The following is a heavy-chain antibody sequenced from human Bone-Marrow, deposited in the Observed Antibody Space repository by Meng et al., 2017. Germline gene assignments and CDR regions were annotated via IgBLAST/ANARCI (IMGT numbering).Heavy chain of an antibody. D-gene: IGHD5-18*01. CDR3: ARGSWLQLWLQDY. Sequence: HVQHNYWGSGLVKSSDALVLNCSVEGGSVSGYYWSLLRQPPGKGLEWIGEINHSGSTNYNPSLKSRVTISVDTSKNQFSLKLSSVTAADTAVYYCARGSWLQLWLQDYWGQGTLVTVSS. CDR2: INHSGST. J-gene: IGHJ4*02. CDR1: GGSVSGYY. V-gene: IGHV4-34*01.